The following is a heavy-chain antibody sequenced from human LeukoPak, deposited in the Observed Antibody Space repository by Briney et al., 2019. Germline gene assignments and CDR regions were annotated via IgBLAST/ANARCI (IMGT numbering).Heavy chain of an antibody. V-gene: IGHV3-33*03. CDR1: GFTFRNYG. Sequence: PGGSLRLSCAPSGFTFRNYGMHWVRQAPGKGLEWVSGLWYDGRNKAYADSVKGRFTISRDNSENMLYLQMNSLTAEDTAVYYCARKMKTGDRVGTFDIWGQGTMVTVSS. CDR2: LWYDGRNK. J-gene: IGHJ3*02. CDR3: ARKMKTGDRVGTFDI. D-gene: IGHD1-1*01.